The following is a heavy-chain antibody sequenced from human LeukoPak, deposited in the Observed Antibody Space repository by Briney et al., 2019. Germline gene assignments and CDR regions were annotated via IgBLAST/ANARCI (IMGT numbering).Heavy chain of an antibody. CDR3: ARDSKLDIVATSTYYYYGMDA. CDR1: GFTYSSYE. D-gene: IGHD5-12*01. CDR2: ISSSGSTI. Sequence: GGSLRLSCAASGFTYSSYEMSWVRQAPGKGLEWVSYISSSGSTIYYADSVKGRFTISRDNAKNSLYLQMNSLRAEDTAVYYCARDSKLDIVATSTYYYYGMDAWGKGTTVTVSS. J-gene: IGHJ6*04. V-gene: IGHV3-48*03.